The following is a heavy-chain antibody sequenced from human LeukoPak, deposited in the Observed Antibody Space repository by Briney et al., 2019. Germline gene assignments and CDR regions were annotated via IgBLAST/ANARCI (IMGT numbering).Heavy chain of an antibody. CDR2: ISYSAGST. CDR1: GFTFSSYA. D-gene: IGHD3-10*01. V-gene: IGHV3-23*01. J-gene: IGHJ4*02. Sequence: GGSLRLSCAASGFTFSSYAMSWVRQAPGKGLEWVSSISYSAGSTYYADSVKGRFTISRDNSKNTLYLQMNSLRAGDTAVYYCAKVSGSGSYWGQGTLVTVSS. CDR3: AKVSGSGSY.